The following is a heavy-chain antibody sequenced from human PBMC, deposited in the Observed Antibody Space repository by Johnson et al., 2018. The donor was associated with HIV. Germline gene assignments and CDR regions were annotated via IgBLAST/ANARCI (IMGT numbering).Heavy chain of an antibody. J-gene: IGHJ3*02. Sequence: QVQLVESGGGVVQPGRSLRLSCAASGFTFSSYGMHWVRQAPGKGLEWLAVISYDGSNKYYADSVRGRFTISRENSKKTLYLQMNSLRAEDTAVYYCAKVGATVVTPRGEAFDIWGQGAMVTVSS. CDR3: AKVGATVVTPRGEAFDI. D-gene: IGHD4-23*01. CDR1: GFTFSSYG. V-gene: IGHV3-30*18. CDR2: ISYDGSNK.